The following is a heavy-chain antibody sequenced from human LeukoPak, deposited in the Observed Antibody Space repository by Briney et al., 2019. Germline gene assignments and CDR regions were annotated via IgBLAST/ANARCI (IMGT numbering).Heavy chain of an antibody. CDR3: ARDPDGDYDFDY. Sequence: GASVKVSCKASGYTFTSYGISWVRQAPGQGLEWMGWISTKKGYTNYAQKLQGRVTMTTDTSTSTAYMELRSLRSDDTAVYYCARDPDGDYDFDYWGQGTLVTVSS. D-gene: IGHD4-17*01. V-gene: IGHV1-18*04. CDR2: ISTKKGYT. J-gene: IGHJ4*02. CDR1: GYTFTSYG.